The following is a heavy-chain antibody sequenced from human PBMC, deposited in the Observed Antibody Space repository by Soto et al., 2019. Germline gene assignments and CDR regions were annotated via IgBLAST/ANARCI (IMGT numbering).Heavy chain of an antibody. CDR3: AKDGSWDGGGGES. CDR2: IIPVFRTS. V-gene: IGHV1-69*18. J-gene: IGHJ4*02. D-gene: IGHD3-16*01. Sequence: QVQLVQSGAELKKPGSSVKVSCSASGVTFSSYAFTWVRQAPGQGLEWMGNIIPVFRTSNYAQGFQGRLTISADESTNTINKELSRLRSEDTAVYFCAKDGSWDGGGGESWGQGTLVIVSS. CDR1: GVTFSSYA.